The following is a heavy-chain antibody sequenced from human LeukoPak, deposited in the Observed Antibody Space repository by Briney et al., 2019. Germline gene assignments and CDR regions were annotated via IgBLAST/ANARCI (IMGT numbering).Heavy chain of an antibody. CDR3: ASQSNLVLLFDS. Sequence: PGGSLRLSCTVSGFTVSSNDVSWVRRAPGEGLGCVSVIAGAGTTYYAESVKGRFTISRDNSTSTLYIQMNSLRVEHTAVYYCASQSNLVLLFDSWGQGTMLTAPS. CDR2: IAGAGTT. V-gene: IGHV3-66*04. D-gene: IGHD2-8*01. CDR1: GFTVSSND. J-gene: IGHJ3*02.